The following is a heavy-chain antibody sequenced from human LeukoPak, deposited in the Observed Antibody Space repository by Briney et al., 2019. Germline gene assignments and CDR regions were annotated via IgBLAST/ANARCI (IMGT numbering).Heavy chain of an antibody. J-gene: IGHJ4*02. CDR3: AKAIRPTRLDY. CDR2: MYSGVSS. CDR1: QFSVSTSY. D-gene: IGHD5-12*01. V-gene: IGHV3-53*01. Sequence: GGSLRLSCAASQFSVSTSYMSWVRQAPGKGLEWVSVMYSGVSSYNADSVKGRFTISRDNSKNTLYLQMDSLRVEDTAVYYCAKAIRPTRLDYWGQGTLVTVSS.